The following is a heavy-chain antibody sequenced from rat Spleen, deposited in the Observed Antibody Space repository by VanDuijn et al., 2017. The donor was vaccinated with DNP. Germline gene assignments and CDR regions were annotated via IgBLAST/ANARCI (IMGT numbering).Heavy chain of an antibody. CDR1: GYSITSNY. D-gene: IGHD1-11*01. CDR3: TRGDYGGFSHWFTH. J-gene: IGHJ3*01. Sequence: EVQLQESGPGLVKPSQSLSLTCSVTGYSITSNYWGWIRKFPGNKLEWMGFINSAGSTNHNPSLKSRISITRDTSKNQFFLQVNSVTTEDTATYYCTRGDYGGFSHWFTHWGQGTLVTVSS. CDR2: INSAGST. V-gene: IGHV3-3*01.